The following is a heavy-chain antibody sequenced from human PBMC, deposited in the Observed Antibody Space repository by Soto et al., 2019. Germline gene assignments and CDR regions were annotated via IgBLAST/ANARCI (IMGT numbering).Heavy chain of an antibody. D-gene: IGHD2-21*01. CDR1: GFTFSTYW. J-gene: IGHJ4*02. CDR3: VCGGNFFVY. Sequence: EVQLVESGGGLVQPGGSLRLPCAASGFTFSTYWMTWVRQPPGKGLEWVASINQDGSERYYVDSVRGRFTISRDNAKKSLYLQMNSVGAEDTAVYYCVCGGNFFVYWGQGTLVTVSP. V-gene: IGHV3-7*01. CDR2: INQDGSER.